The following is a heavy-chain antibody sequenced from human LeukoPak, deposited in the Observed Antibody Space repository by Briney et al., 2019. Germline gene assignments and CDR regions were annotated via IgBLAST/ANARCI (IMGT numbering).Heavy chain of an antibody. Sequence: SSETLSLTCAVSSYSISSGYYWGWIRQPPGKGLEWIGSIYHSGSTYYNPSLKSRVTISVDTSKNQFSLKLSSVTAADTAVYYCARVGAVAGNMDYWGQGTLVTVSS. J-gene: IGHJ4*02. CDR2: IYHSGST. CDR3: ARVGAVAGNMDY. CDR1: SYSISSGYY. D-gene: IGHD6-19*01. V-gene: IGHV4-38-2*01.